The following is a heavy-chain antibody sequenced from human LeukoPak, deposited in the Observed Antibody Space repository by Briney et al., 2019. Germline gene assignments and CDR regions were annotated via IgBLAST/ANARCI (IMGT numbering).Heavy chain of an antibody. D-gene: IGHD6-19*01. CDR1: GFTFSSYG. CDR2: ISYDGSNK. V-gene: IGHV3-30*18. CDR3: AKEFEGIAVAGTPFDY. Sequence: QPGGSLRLSCAASGFTFSSYGMHWVRQAPGKGLEWVAVISYDGSNKYYADSVKGRFTISRDNSKNTLYLQMNSLRAEDTAVYYCAKEFEGIAVAGTPFDYWGQGTLVTVSS. J-gene: IGHJ4*02.